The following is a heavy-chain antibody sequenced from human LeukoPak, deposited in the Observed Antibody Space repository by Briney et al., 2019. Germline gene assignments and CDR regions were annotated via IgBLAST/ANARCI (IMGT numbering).Heavy chain of an antibody. CDR1: GGSISSGDYY. D-gene: IGHD2-15*01. J-gene: IGHJ6*03. Sequence: PSETLSLTCTVSGGSISSGDYYWSWIRQPPGKGLEWIGYIYYSGSTYYNPSLKSRVTISVDTSKNQFSLKLSSVTAADTAVYYCARIIVVVVAATPVHYYYYYMDVWGKGTTVTVSS. CDR2: IYYSGST. CDR3: ARIIVVVVAATPVHYYYYYMDV. V-gene: IGHV4-30-4*08.